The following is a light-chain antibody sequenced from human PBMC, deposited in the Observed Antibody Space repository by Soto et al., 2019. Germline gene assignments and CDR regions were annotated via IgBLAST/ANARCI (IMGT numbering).Light chain of an antibody. Sequence: DIQMTQSPSSLSASVGDRVTITCRASQSISSDLNWYQQKPGKAPKVLIYAASTLQSGVPSRFSGSGSGTDFTLTISSLQPEDFGTYYCQQSYSTPLTFGGGTKVDIK. CDR2: AAS. V-gene: IGKV1-39*01. J-gene: IGKJ4*01. CDR3: QQSYSTPLT. CDR1: QSISSD.